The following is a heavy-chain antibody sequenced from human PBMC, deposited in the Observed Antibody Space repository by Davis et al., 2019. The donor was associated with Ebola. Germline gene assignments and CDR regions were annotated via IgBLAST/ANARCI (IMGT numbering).Heavy chain of an antibody. Sequence: MPSETLSLTCTVSGASISSRSDYWGWIRQSPGKGLEWIGYIYHSGSTIYNPSLKSRVTISLDMSKNQFSLKLNSVTAADTALYYCARVLGNGDLLLDYWCQGTLVTVSS. D-gene: IGHD4-17*01. CDR2: IYHSGST. V-gene: IGHV4-61*05. CDR3: ARVLGNGDLLLDY. CDR1: GASISSRSDY. J-gene: IGHJ4*02.